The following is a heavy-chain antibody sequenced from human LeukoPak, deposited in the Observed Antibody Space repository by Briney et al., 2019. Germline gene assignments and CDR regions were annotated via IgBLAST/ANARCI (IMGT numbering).Heavy chain of an antibody. Sequence: ASVKVSCKASGYTFTSYYMHWVRQAPGQGLEWMGIINPSGGSTSYAQKFQGRVTMTRDMSTSTVYMELSSLRSEDTAVYYCARAPTIFGVVSVWFDPWGQGTLVTVSS. CDR2: INPSGGST. J-gene: IGHJ5*02. CDR3: ARAPTIFGVVSVWFDP. V-gene: IGHV1-46*01. D-gene: IGHD3-3*01. CDR1: GYTFTSYY.